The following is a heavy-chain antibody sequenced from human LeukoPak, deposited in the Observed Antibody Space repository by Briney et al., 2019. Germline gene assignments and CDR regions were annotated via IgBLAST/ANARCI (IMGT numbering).Heavy chain of an antibody. CDR1: GYTFTSYG. V-gene: IGHV1-18*01. Sequence: ASVKVSCTASGYTFTSYGISWVRQAPGQGLEWMGWISAYNGNTNYAQKLQGRVTMTTDTSTSTAYMELSSLRSEDTAVYYCARDGRTTGYYYYGMDVWGQGTTVTVSS. CDR3: ARDGRTTGYYYYGMDV. D-gene: IGHD4-17*01. CDR2: ISAYNGNT. J-gene: IGHJ6*02.